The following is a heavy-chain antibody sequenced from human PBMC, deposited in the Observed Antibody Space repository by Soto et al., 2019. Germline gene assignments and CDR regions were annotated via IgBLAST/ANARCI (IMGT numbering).Heavy chain of an antibody. CDR3: ATSMKSLRGYSGYDRDY. CDR1: GGSISSGDYY. J-gene: IGHJ4*02. CDR2: VYYSGST. D-gene: IGHD5-12*01. V-gene: IGHV4-30-4*01. Sequence: PSETLSLTCTVSGGSISSGDYYWSWIRQPPGKGLEWIGYVYYSGSTYYNPSLKSRVTISVDTSKNLFSLKLSSVTAADTAVYYCATSMKSLRGYSGYDRDYWGQGTLVTVSS.